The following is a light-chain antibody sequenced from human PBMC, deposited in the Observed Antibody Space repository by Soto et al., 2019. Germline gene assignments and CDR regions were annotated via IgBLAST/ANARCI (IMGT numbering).Light chain of an antibody. CDR3: QQYGSSPWT. J-gene: IGKJ1*01. Sequence: EIVWTQSPGTLSLSPGERATLSCRASQSVSSSYLAWYQQKPGQAPRLLIYGASSRATGIPYRFSGSGSGTDFTLTISRLEPEDFAVYYCQQYGSSPWTFGQGTKLEIK. CDR1: QSVSSSY. V-gene: IGKV3-20*01. CDR2: GAS.